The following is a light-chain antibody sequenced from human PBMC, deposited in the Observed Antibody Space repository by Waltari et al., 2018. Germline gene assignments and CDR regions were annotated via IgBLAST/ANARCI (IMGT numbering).Light chain of an antibody. Sequence: QSVLTQPPSASGSPGQRVTISCSGSTANIGSNTANWYQQIPGTAPKLLIYTNSQRPSGFPDRFSGSKSGTSGFLAISGLQSEDEADYYCAAWDDGLNGWVFGGRTRVSVL. V-gene: IGLV1-44*01. CDR2: TNS. J-gene: IGLJ3*02. CDR1: TANIGSNT. CDR3: AAWDDGLNGWV.